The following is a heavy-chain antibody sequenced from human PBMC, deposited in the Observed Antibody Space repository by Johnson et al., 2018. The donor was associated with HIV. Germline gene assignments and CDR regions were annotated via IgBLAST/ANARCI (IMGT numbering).Heavy chain of an antibody. Sequence: VQLVESGGGVVQPGGSLRLSCAASGFTFSSYGMHWVRQAPGKGLEWVAFISNDGYNNYYADSVKGRFTISRDNSKNILYLQMNSLRAEDTAVYYCASPNWGGAFDIWGQGTMVTVSS. J-gene: IGHJ3*02. D-gene: IGHD2-21*01. CDR3: ASPNWGGAFDI. CDR2: ISNDGYNN. V-gene: IGHV3-30*19. CDR1: GFTFSSYG.